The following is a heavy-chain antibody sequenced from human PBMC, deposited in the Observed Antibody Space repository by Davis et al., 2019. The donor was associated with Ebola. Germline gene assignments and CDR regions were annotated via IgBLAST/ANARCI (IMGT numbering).Heavy chain of an antibody. Sequence: ASVKVSCKASGYTFTSYAMNWVRQAPGQGLEWMGWINTNTGNPTYAQGFTGRFVFSLDTSVSTAYLQISSLKAEDTAVYYCARLGEKFVVLGWFDPWGQGTLVTVSS. D-gene: IGHD2-15*01. CDR2: INTNTGNP. CDR3: ARLGEKFVVLGWFDP. J-gene: IGHJ5*02. V-gene: IGHV7-4-1*02. CDR1: GYTFTSYA.